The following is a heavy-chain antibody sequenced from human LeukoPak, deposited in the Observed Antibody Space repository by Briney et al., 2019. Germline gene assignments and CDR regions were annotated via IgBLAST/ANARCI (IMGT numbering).Heavy chain of an antibody. CDR1: GFTFSNAW. V-gene: IGHV3-15*01. CDR2: IKSKTDGGTT. CDR3: TTGDGGNSAFDY. Sequence: GGSLRLSCAASGFTFSNAWMSWVRQAPGKGLEWVGRIKSKTDGGTTDYAAPVKGRFTISRDDSKNTLYLQMNSLKTEDTAVYYCTTGDGGNSAFDYGGQGTLVTVSS. J-gene: IGHJ4*02. D-gene: IGHD4-23*01.